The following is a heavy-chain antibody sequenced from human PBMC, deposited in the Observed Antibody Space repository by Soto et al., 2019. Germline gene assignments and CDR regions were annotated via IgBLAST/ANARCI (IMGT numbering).Heavy chain of an antibody. CDR3: AKRTVGWYFDL. CDR1: GFTFSSYA. CDR2: ISGSGGST. V-gene: IGHV3-23*01. D-gene: IGHD4-17*01. J-gene: IGHJ2*01. Sequence: EVQLLESGGGLVQPGGSLRLSCAASGFTFSSYAMNWVRQAPGKGLEWVSVISGSGGSTYYADTVKGRFTISRDNSKNTLYLQMNSLRAEDTAVYYCAKRTVGWYFDLWGRGTLVTVSS.